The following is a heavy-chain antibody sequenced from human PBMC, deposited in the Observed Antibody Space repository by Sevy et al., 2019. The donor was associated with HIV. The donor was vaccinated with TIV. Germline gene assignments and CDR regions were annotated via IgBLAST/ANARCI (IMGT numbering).Heavy chain of an antibody. CDR2: IYGGGST. Sequence: GGSLRLSCAVSGFTVSSNYMSWVRQAPGKGLEWVSVIYGGGSTYYADSVKGRFTISRDNSKNTLSLQTNSLRPEDTAVYYCARDSAITGTTYLNYYFDVWGRGTLVTVSS. CDR3: ARDSAITGTTYLNYYFDV. J-gene: IGHJ2*01. V-gene: IGHV3-53*01. CDR1: GFTVSSNY. D-gene: IGHD1-7*01.